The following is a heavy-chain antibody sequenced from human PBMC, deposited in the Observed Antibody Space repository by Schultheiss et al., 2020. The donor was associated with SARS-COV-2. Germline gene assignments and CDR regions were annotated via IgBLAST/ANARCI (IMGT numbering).Heavy chain of an antibody. CDR2: IYYSGST. J-gene: IGHJ2*01. D-gene: IGHD3-3*01. CDR1: GGSISSYY. CDR3: ARDDFWSGYSYWYFDL. V-gene: IGHV4-39*07. Sequence: SETLSLTCTVSGGSISSYYWGWIRQPPGKGLEWIGSIYYSGSTYYNPSLKSRVTISVDTSKNQFSLKLSSVTAADTAVYYCARDDFWSGYSYWYFDLWGRGTLFTVSS.